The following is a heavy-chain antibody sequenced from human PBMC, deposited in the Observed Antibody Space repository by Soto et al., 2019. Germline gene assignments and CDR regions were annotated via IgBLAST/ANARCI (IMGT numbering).Heavy chain of an antibody. J-gene: IGHJ6*02. CDR3: SSLYYYDSSGSNYYYYGMDV. D-gene: IGHD3-22*01. CDR1: GYTFTSYY. V-gene: IGHV1-46*03. CDR2: INPSGGST. Sequence: ASVKVSCKASGYTFTSYYMHWVRQAPGQGLEWMGIINPSGGSTSYAQKFEGRVTMTRDTSTSTVYMELSSLRSEDTAVYYFSSLYYYDSSGSNYYYYGMDVWGQGTTVTVSS.